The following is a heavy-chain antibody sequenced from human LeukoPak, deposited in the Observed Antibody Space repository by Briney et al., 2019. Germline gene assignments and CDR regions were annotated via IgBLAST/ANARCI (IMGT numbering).Heavy chain of an antibody. J-gene: IGHJ4*02. CDR3: ARLLSRGHCSSTSCYQNRRFDY. D-gene: IGHD2-2*01. Sequence: ASVKVSCKASGYTFTSYDINWVRQATGQGLEWMGWMNPNSGNTGYAQKFQGRVTMTRNTSISTAYMELSSLRSEDTAVYYCARLLSRGHCSSTSCYQNRRFDYWGQGTLVTVSS. CDR2: MNPNSGNT. V-gene: IGHV1-8*01. CDR1: GYTFTSYD.